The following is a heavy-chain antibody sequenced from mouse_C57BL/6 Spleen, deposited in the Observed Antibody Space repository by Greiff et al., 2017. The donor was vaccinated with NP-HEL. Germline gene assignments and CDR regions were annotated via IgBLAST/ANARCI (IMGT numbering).Heavy chain of an antibody. J-gene: IGHJ1*03. CDR3: ARDRAYGSSYWYFDV. CDR1: GFTFSDYY. D-gene: IGHD1-1*01. CDR2: INYDGSST. Sequence: EVQVVESEGGLVQPGSSMKLSCTASGFTFSDYYMAWVRQVPEKGLEWVANINYDGSSTYYLDSLKSRFIISRDNAKNILYLQMSSLKSEDTATYYCARDRAYGSSYWYFDVWGTGTTVTVSS. V-gene: IGHV5-16*01.